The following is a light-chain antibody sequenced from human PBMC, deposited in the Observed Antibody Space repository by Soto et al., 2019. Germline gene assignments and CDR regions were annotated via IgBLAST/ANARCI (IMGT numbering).Light chain of an antibody. Sequence: EIVLTQSPGTLSLSPGERATLSCWASQSVTSNYLAWYQQNPGQTPRLLISGASTRATGIPARFSGSGSGTEFTLPISSLQSEDFAVYYCQQYNNWPRTFGQGTKVDIK. CDR3: QQYNNWPRT. CDR1: QSVTSN. CDR2: GAS. J-gene: IGKJ1*01. V-gene: IGKV3-15*01.